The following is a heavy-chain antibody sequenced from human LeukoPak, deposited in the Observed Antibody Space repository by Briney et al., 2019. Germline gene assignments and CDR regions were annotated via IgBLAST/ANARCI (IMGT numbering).Heavy chain of an antibody. Sequence: PSETLSLTCTVSGASISSYYWSWIRQPPGKGLEWIGYIYYSGSTNYNPSLKSRVTISVDTSKNQFSLKLSSVTAADTAVYYCARHPSVGTGTGDYWGQGTLVTVSS. D-gene: IGHD1-1*01. V-gene: IGHV4-59*08. CDR1: GASISSYY. CDR3: ARHPSVGTGTGDY. J-gene: IGHJ4*02. CDR2: IYYSGST.